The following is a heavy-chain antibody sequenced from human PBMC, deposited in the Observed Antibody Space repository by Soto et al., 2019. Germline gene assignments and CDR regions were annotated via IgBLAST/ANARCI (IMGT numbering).Heavy chain of an antibody. CDR1: GFKFDDYS. Sequence: VQLVESGGAVVHPGGSLRLSCAASGFKFDDYSMHWVRRTPAKRLEWVSLISWDGSRTNYADSVRGRFTISRDSSKNSLYLQMNSLRTEDTGMYYCAAADYGDYPNWFDPWGQGTLVTVSS. CDR2: ISWDGSRT. J-gene: IGHJ5*02. V-gene: IGHV3-43*01. D-gene: IGHD4-17*01. CDR3: AAADYGDYPNWFDP.